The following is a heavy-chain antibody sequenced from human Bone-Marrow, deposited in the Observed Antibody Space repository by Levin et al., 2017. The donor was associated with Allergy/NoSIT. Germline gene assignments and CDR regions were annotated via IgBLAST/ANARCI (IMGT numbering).Heavy chain of an antibody. D-gene: IGHD3-22*01. CDR2: IYPGDSDT. CDR1: GYKFANFW. CDR3: ARPEGFYEISGLYALGV. V-gene: IGHV5-51*01. J-gene: IGHJ6*02. Sequence: RGESLKISCKGSGYKFANFWIGWVRQMPGKGLEWVGIIYPGDSDTKYSPSFKGQVTISVDKSINTAYLQWRSLKASDTAIYYCARPEGFYEISGLYALGVWGQGTTVTVSS.